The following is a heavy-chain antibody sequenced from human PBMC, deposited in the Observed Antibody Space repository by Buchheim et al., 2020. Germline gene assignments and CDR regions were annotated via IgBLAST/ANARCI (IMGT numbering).Heavy chain of an antibody. D-gene: IGHD4-17*01. V-gene: IGHV4-61*02. CDR3: ARGRSHFDY. CDR1: GASINNADYH. Sequence: QVQLQESGPGLVKPSQTLSLTCTVSGASINNADYHWNWIRQPAGKGLEWIGRLSSTGDTTYSPSLVSRVTMSADPSKHQFSVKLISVTAADTAVYFCARGRSHFDYWGRGTL. J-gene: IGHJ4*01. CDR2: LSSTGDT.